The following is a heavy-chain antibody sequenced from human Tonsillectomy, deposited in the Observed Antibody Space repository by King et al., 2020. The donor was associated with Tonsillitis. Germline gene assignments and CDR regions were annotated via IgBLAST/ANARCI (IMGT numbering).Heavy chain of an antibody. J-gene: IGHJ2*01. CDR1: GYSFSNHW. Sequence: VQLVESGAEVKKTGESLKLSCKGSGYSFSNHWIGWVRQMPGKGLEWMGIIYPGDSDTKYSPSFQGQVTISADKSLSTAYLQWSSLKASDTAIYYCARRGGYGPYWYFDLWGRGTLVTVSS. D-gene: IGHD5-18*01. CDR2: IYPGDSDT. V-gene: IGHV5-51*01. CDR3: ARRGGYGPYWYFDL.